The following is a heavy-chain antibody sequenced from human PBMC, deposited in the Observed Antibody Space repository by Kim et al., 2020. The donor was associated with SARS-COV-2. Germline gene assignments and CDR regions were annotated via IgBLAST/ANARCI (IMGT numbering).Heavy chain of an antibody. V-gene: IGHV4-39*01. Sequence: SETLSLTCTVSGGSISSSSYYWGWIRQPPGKGLEWIGSIYYSGSTYYNPSLKSRVTISVDTSKNQFSLKLSSVTAADTAVYYCARLQTALQYYDILTGYLIFDYWGQGTLVTVSS. D-gene: IGHD3-9*01. J-gene: IGHJ4*02. CDR3: ARLQTALQYYDILTGYLIFDY. CDR1: GGSISSSSYY. CDR2: IYYSGST.